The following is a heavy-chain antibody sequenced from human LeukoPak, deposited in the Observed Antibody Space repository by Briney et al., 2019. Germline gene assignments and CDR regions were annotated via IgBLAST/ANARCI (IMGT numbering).Heavy chain of an antibody. CDR1: GYSISSGYY. CDR2: IYHSGST. J-gene: IGHJ4*02. CDR3: ARHSEQLVLLDY. D-gene: IGHD6-6*01. Sequence: SETLSLTCAVSGYSISSGYYWGWIRQPPGKGLEWIGSIYHSGSTYYNPSLKSRVTISVDTSKNQFSLKLSSVTAADTAVYYCARHSEQLVLLDYWGQGTLVTVPS. V-gene: IGHV4-38-2*01.